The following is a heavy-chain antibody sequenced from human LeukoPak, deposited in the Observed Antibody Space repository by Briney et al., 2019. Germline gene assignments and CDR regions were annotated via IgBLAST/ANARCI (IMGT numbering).Heavy chain of an antibody. CDR2: ISAYNGNT. CDR3: ARGAPVVVPSDYGPGYFRL. CDR1: GYTFTSYG. V-gene: IGHV1-18*01. Sequence: ASVKVSCKASGYTFTSYGISWVRQAPGQGLEWMGWISAYNGNTNYAQKLQGRVTMTTDTSTSTVYMELSSLRSEDTAVYYCARGAPVVVPSDYGPGYFRLWGQGTLVTVSS. J-gene: IGHJ1*01. D-gene: IGHD2-15*01.